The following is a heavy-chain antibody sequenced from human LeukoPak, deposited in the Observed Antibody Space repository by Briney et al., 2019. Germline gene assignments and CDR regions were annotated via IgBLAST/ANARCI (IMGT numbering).Heavy chain of an antibody. Sequence: PSETLSLTCTVSGGSISSGGYHWSWIRQHPGKGLEWIGYIYYSGSTYYNLSLKSRVTISVDTSKNQFSLKLSSVTAADTAVYYCARDQGGYSGYDFNYWGQGTLVTVSS. J-gene: IGHJ4*02. V-gene: IGHV4-31*03. CDR1: GGSISSGGYH. CDR2: IYYSGST. D-gene: IGHD5-12*01. CDR3: ARDQGGYSGYDFNY.